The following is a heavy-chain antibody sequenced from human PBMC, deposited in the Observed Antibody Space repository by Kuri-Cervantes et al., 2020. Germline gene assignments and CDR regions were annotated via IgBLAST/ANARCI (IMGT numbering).Heavy chain of an antibody. CDR2: INHSGST. CDR1: GGSFSGYY. CDR3: ARHGTSSSWYVFEY. Sequence: SETLSLTCAVYGGSFSGYYWSWIRQPPGKGLEWIGEINHSGSTNYNPSLKSRVTISVDTSKNQFSLKLSSVTAADTAVYYCARHGTSSSWYVFEYWGQGSLVTVSS. V-gene: IGHV4-34*01. D-gene: IGHD6-13*01. J-gene: IGHJ4*02.